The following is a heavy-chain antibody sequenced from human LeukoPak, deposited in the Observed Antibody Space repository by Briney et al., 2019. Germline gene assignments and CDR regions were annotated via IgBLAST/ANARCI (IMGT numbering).Heavy chain of an antibody. Sequence: ASVKVSCKASGYTFTSYDINWVRQATGQGLEWMGWMNPNSGNTGYAQKFQGRVTITRNTSISTAYMELSSLRSEDTAVYYCARAHFYYYGSGSYSPYMDVWGKGTTVTVSS. CDR1: GYTFTSYD. CDR3: ARAHFYYYGSGSYSPYMDV. J-gene: IGHJ6*03. V-gene: IGHV1-8*03. CDR2: MNPNSGNT. D-gene: IGHD3-10*01.